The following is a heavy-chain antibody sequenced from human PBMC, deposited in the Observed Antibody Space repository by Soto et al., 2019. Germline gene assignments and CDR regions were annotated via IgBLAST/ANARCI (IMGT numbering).Heavy chain of an antibody. D-gene: IGHD5-18*01. CDR2: ISGSGGST. CDR1: GFTFSSYA. CDR3: AKMSGPDSNFDY. Sequence: EVQLLESGGGLVQPGGSLRLSCAASGFTFSSYAMSWVRQAPGKGLEWVSAISGSGGSTYYAASVKGRFTISRDNSKNTLYLQMNSLRAEDTAIYYCAKMSGPDSNFDYWGQGTLVTVSS. V-gene: IGHV3-23*01. J-gene: IGHJ4*02.